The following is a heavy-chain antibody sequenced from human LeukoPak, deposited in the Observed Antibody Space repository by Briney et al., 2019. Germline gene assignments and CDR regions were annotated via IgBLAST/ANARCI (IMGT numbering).Heavy chain of an antibody. CDR3: ARAQQSYYDFWSGPYYYYYMDV. D-gene: IGHD3-3*01. J-gene: IGHJ6*03. Sequence: ASVKVSCKASGYTFTSYDINWVRQATGQGLEWMGWMNPNSGNTGYAQKFQGRVTITRNTSISTAYMELSSLRSEDTAVYYCARAQQSYYDFWSGPYYYYYMDVWGKGTTVTVSS. CDR2: MNPNSGNT. CDR1: GYTFTSYD. V-gene: IGHV1-8*03.